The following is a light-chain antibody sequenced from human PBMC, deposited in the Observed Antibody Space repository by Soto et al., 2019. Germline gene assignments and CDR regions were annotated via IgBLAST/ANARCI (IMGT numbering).Light chain of an antibody. Sequence: EIVMTQSPATLSASPGERATLSCRASQSVSTNLDWYQQKPGQAPRLLIYGASTRATGIPARFSGRGSGTEFTLTINSLQSEDFAVYYCQQYNNWHLTFGQGTKVEIK. CDR2: GAS. J-gene: IGKJ1*01. CDR1: QSVSTN. V-gene: IGKV3-15*01. CDR3: QQYNNWHLT.